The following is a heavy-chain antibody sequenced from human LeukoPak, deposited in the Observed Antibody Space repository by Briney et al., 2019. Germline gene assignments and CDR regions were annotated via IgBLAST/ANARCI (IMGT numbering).Heavy chain of an antibody. V-gene: IGHV4-31*03. CDR2: IYYSGST. Sequence: SQTLSLTCTVSGGSISSGGYYWSWIRQHPGKGLEWIGYIYYSGSTYYNPSLKSRVTISVDTSKNQFSLKLSSVTAADTAVYYRARDIDQRGFWFDPWGQGTLVTVSS. CDR1: GGSISSGGYY. CDR3: ARDIDQRGFWFDP. J-gene: IGHJ5*02. D-gene: IGHD2-2*01.